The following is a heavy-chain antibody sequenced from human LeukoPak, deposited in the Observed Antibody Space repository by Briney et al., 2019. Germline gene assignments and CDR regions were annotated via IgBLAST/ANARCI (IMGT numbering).Heavy chain of an antibody. D-gene: IGHD3-3*01. CDR2: INPNSGGT. CDR3: ARTYYDFWSGYLEG. J-gene: IGHJ4*02. CDR1: GYTFTGYY. V-gene: IGHV1-2*02. Sequence: ASVKVSCKASGYTFTGYYMHWVRQAPGQGLEWMGLINPNSGGTNYAQKFQGRVTMTRDTSISTAYMELSRLRSDDTAVYYCARTYYDFWSGYLEGWGQGTLVTVSS.